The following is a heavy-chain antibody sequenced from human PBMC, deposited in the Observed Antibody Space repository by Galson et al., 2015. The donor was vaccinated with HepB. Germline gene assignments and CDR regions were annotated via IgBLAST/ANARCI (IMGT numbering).Heavy chain of an antibody. Sequence: SVKVSCKASGGTFSSYAISWVRQAPGQGLEWMGRIIPILGIANYAQKFQGRVTITADKSTSTAYMELSSLRSEDTAVYYCARGAYGGNSEVYYYGMDVWGQGTTVTVSS. CDR1: GGTFSSYA. J-gene: IGHJ6*02. D-gene: IGHD4-23*01. CDR2: IIPILGIA. V-gene: IGHV1-69*04. CDR3: ARGAYGGNSEVYYYGMDV.